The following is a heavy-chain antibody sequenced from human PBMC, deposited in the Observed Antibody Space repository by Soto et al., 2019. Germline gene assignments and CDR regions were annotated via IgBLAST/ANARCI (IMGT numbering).Heavy chain of an antibody. CDR1: GYTFTSYG. V-gene: IGHV1-18*04. J-gene: IGHJ6*02. CDR3: ARGESGSDILTPYYYYGMDV. CDR2: ISAYNGNT. Sequence: ASVKVSCKASGYTFTSYGISCVRQAPGQGLEWMGWISAYNGNTNYAQKLQGRVTMTTDTSTSTAYMELRSLRSDDTAVYYCARGESGSDILTPYYYYGMDVWGQGTTVTVSS. D-gene: IGHD3-9*01.